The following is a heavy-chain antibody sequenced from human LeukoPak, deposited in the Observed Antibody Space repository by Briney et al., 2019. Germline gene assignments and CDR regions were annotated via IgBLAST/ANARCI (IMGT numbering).Heavy chain of an antibody. CDR2: IIPIFGTA. J-gene: IGHJ6*03. D-gene: IGHD4-11*01. V-gene: IGHV1-69*05. Sequence: SVKVSCKASGGTFSSYAISWVRQAPGQGLEWMGGIIPIFGTANYAQKFQGRVTITTGESTSTAYMELSSLRSEDTAVYYCARVGFSGYSNPYYYYYMDVWGKGTTVTVSS. CDR3: ARVGFSGYSNPYYYYYMDV. CDR1: GGTFSSYA.